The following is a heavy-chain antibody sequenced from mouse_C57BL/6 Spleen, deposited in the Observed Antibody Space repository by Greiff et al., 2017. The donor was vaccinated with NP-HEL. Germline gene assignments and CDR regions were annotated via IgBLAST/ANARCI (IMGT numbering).Heavy chain of an antibody. CDR3: ARTEYGSSYPFAY. CDR2: IYPGDGDT. D-gene: IGHD1-1*01. CDR1: GYAFSSSW. J-gene: IGHJ3*01. V-gene: IGHV1-82*01. Sequence: VQLQQSGPELVKPGASVKISCKASGYAFSSSWMNWVKQRPGKGLEWIGRIYPGDGDTNYNGKFKGKATLTADKSSSTAYMQLSSLTSEDSAVYVCARTEYGSSYPFAYWGQGTLVTVSA.